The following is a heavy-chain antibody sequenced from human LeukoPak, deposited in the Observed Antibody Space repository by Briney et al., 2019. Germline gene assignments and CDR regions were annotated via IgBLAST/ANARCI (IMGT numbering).Heavy chain of an antibody. Sequence: GASVKVSCKASGYTFTSYDINWVRQATGQGLEWMGWMNPNSGNTGYAQKFQGRVTMTRNTSISTAYMELSSLRSEDTAVYYCAKDRGRYYDSSGYYWGYYFDSWGQGILVTVST. CDR2: MNPNSGNT. V-gene: IGHV1-8*01. J-gene: IGHJ4*02. D-gene: IGHD3-22*01. CDR3: AKDRGRYYDSSGYYWGYYFDS. CDR1: GYTFTSYD.